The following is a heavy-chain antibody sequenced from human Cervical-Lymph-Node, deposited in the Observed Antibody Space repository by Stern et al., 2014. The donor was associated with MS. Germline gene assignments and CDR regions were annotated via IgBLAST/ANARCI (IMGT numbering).Heavy chain of an antibody. CDR1: GFTFSHYW. J-gene: IGHJ4*02. CDR3: ARKTTAKN. Sequence: VQLVEPGGGLVQPGGSLRLSCAGSGFTFSHYWRTWVRQPPAKGLEWVASINKDGSEKYYVDSLKGRFTISRDNAKNSLYLQMTSLRADDTAVYYCARKTTAKNWGQGTLVTVSS. CDR2: INKDGSEK. V-gene: IGHV3-7*01. D-gene: IGHD4-17*01.